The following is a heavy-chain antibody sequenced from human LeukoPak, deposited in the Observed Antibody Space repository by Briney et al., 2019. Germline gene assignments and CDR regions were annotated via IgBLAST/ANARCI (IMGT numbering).Heavy chain of an antibody. CDR3: ARASDGYSSGWESYYYMDV. J-gene: IGHJ6*03. Sequence: ASVKVSCKASGGTLSSYAISRVRQAPGQGLEWMGGIIPIFGTANYAQKFQGRVTITADESTSTAYMELSSLRSEDTAVYYCARASDGYSSGWESYYYMDVWGKGTTVTVPS. D-gene: IGHD6-19*01. V-gene: IGHV1-69*13. CDR2: IIPIFGTA. CDR1: GGTLSSYA.